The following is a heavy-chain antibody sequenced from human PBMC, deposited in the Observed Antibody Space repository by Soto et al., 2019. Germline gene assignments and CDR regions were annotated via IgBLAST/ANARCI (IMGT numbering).Heavy chain of an antibody. Sequence: PSETLSLTCTVSGGSISSSSYYWGWIRQPPGKGLEWIGSIYYSGSTYYNPSLKSRVTISVDTSKNQFSLKLSSVTAADTAVYYCARSEYYYDSSGYLVDYWGQGTLVTVSS. D-gene: IGHD3-22*01. CDR1: GGSISSSSYY. CDR2: IYYSGST. J-gene: IGHJ4*02. V-gene: IGHV4-39*01. CDR3: ARSEYYYDSSGYLVDY.